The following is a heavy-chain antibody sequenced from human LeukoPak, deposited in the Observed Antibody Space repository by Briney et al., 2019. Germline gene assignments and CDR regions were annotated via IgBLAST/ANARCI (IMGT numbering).Heavy chain of an antibody. V-gene: IGHV3-7*03. CDR3: ARAPYYSHVEFYFDY. CDR1: AFIFSGHW. D-gene: IGHD3-22*01. J-gene: IGHJ4*02. CDR2: MKQDGSEK. Sequence: PGGSLRLSCEGSAFIFSGHWMNWVRQAPGQGLEWVANMKQDGSEKYYVDSVKGRFTISRDNAKNSLYLQMNSLRAEDTAVYYCARAPYYSHVEFYFDYWGQGTLVTVSS.